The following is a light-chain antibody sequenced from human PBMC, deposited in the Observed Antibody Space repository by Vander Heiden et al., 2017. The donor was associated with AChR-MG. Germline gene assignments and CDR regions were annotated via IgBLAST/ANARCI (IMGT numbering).Light chain of an antibody. V-gene: IGKV1-39*01. CDR3: QQSDITPLT. CDR2: AAS. J-gene: IGKJ3*01. CDR1: QYIGSH. Sequence: DIQMTQSPPFLSASVGDTVTITCRASQYIGSHLNWYQHKPGKAPNLLIYAASGLQSGVTSRFSGSGSGTDFTLTIRSLQPGDFATYYCQQSDITPLTFGHGTRVDIK.